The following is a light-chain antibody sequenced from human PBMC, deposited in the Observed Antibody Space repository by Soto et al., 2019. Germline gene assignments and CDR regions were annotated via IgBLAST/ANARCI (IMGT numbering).Light chain of an antibody. V-gene: IGKV1-5*03. J-gene: IGKJ1*01. CDR1: ESISNW. CDR2: KAS. Sequence: DIQITQSPSTLSASVGDRVIITCRASESISNWLAWYRQKPGKAPNLLIYKASSLKSGVPLRFSGSGSGTEFTLTINSLQPDDFATYYCLQDYNYPRTFGQGTKVDIK. CDR3: LQDYNYPRT.